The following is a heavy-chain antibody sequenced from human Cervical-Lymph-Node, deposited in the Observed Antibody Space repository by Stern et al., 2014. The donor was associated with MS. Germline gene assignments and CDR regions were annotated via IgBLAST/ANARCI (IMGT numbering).Heavy chain of an antibody. D-gene: IGHD4-23*01. J-gene: IGHJ1*01. Sequence: VQLVESGGGVVQPGRSLRLSCAASGFTFSSSGMHWVRQAPGKGLGWLAIIWYDGSNRYYADSVKGQFTISRDNSKNTLYLQMNSLRADDTAVYYCAREGGNTAEYFQHWGQGTLVTVSS. CDR2: IWYDGSNR. CDR3: AREGGNTAEYFQH. CDR1: GFTFSSSG. V-gene: IGHV3-33*01.